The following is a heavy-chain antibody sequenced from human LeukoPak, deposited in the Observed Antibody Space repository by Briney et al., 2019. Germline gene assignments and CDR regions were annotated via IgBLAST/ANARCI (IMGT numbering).Heavy chain of an antibody. CDR3: TMKTVTTSWGYYYYGMDV. V-gene: IGHV3-73*01. D-gene: IGHD4-17*01. Sequence: SGGSLKHSCAASGFTFSGSAMHWVRQASGKGLEWVGRIRSKANSYATAYAASVKGRFTISRDDSKNTAYLQMNSLKTEDTAVYYCTMKTVTTSWGYYYYGMDVWGQGTTVTVSS. CDR2: IRSKANSYAT. CDR1: GFTFSGSA. J-gene: IGHJ6*02.